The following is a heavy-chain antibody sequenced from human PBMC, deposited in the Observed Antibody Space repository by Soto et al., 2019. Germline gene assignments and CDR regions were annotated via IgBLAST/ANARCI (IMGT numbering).Heavy chain of an antibody. CDR2: IHYSGST. J-gene: IGHJ4*02. D-gene: IGHD6-13*01. V-gene: IGHV4-39*01. CDR1: GDSITSTSYY. Sequence: WETLSLTCTVSGDSITSTSYYWGWIRQPSGKGLEWIGCIHYSGSTYYNPSLRSRVTPSVDTSKNQFSLKVSSVTAADTAVYYCARRLFSSTWPSYFDYWGEGTLVTVSS. CDR3: ARRLFSSTWPSYFDY.